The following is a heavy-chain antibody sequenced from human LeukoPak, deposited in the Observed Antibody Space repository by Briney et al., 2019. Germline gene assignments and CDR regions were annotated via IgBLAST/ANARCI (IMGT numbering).Heavy chain of an antibody. J-gene: IGHJ4*02. Sequence: GGSLRLSCAASGFTFSTYWMTWVRQAPGKGLEWVANIKEDGSREYYVDSVKGRFTISRDNAKNSLYLQMDSLTAEDTAVYYCAKDRGIAVAGFFDYWGQGTLVTVSS. CDR2: IKEDGSRE. D-gene: IGHD6-19*01. CDR1: GFTFSTYW. V-gene: IGHV3-7*01. CDR3: AKDRGIAVAGFFDY.